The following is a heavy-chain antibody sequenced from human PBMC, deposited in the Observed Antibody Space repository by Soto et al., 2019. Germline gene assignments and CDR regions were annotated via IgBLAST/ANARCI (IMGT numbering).Heavy chain of an antibody. CDR1: GFIFSSYS. CDR2: ISSGSSTI. CDR3: ARERGPVDY. J-gene: IGHJ4*02. Sequence: ESGGGLVPPGGSLRLSCVASGFIFSSYSMNWVRQAPGKGLEWVSYISSGSSTIYYADSVKGRFTISRDNAKNSLYLQMNSLRAEDTAVYYCARERGPVDYWGQGTLVTVSS. V-gene: IGHV3-48*01.